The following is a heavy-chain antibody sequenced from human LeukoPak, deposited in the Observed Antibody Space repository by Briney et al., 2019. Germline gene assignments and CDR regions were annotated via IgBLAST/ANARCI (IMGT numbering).Heavy chain of an antibody. Sequence: ASVKVSCKASGYTFIDYYMHWVRQAPGQGLEWMGWINPNSGGTNYAQKFQGRVTMTRDTSISTAYMELSSLRSEDTAVYYCATRSGGNFDYWGQGTLVTVSS. CDR1: GYTFIDYY. CDR3: ATRSGGNFDY. V-gene: IGHV1-2*02. J-gene: IGHJ4*02. D-gene: IGHD5-12*01. CDR2: INPNSGGT.